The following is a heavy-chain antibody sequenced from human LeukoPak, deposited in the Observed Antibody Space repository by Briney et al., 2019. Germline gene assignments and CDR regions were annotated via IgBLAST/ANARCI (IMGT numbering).Heavy chain of an antibody. CDR3: ARASSGYNPRGWFDP. J-gene: IGHJ5*02. CDR1: GYSFGSYG. Sequence: ASVKVSCKASGYSFGSYGIGWVRQAPGQGLEWMGWISAYNGNTDYAQNLQGRLTMTTDTSTSTAYMDLKSLRSDDTAVYYCARASSGYNPRGWFDPRGQGTLVTVSS. V-gene: IGHV1-18*01. CDR2: ISAYNGNT. D-gene: IGHD3-22*01.